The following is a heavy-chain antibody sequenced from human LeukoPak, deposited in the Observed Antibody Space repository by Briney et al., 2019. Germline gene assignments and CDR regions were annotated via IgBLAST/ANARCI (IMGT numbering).Heavy chain of an antibody. CDR3: AKWATYYYGSGSPGGFDY. D-gene: IGHD3-10*01. CDR2: ISGSGGST. Sequence: GGSLRLSCAASGFTFSSYAMSWVRQAPGKGLEWVSAISGSGGSTYYADSVKGRFTISRDNSKNTLYLQMNSLRAEDTAVYYCAKWATYYYGSGSPGGFDYWGQGTLVTVSS. CDR1: GFTFSSYA. V-gene: IGHV3-23*01. J-gene: IGHJ4*02.